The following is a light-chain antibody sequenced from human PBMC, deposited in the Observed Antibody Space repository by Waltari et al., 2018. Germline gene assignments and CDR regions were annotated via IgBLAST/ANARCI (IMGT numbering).Light chain of an antibody. V-gene: IGLV3-25*03. Sequence: SYELTQPPSVSVSPGQTARITCSGDALPKQYAYWYQQKPGQAPVLVIYKDSERPSGIPERFSGSSSGRTVTLTISGVQAEDEADYYCQSADSSGTYVVFGGGTKLTVV. CDR3: QSADSSGTYVV. J-gene: IGLJ2*01. CDR2: KDS. CDR1: ALPKQY.